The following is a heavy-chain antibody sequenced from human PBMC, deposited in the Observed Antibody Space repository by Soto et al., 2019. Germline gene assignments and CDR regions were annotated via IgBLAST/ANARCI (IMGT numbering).Heavy chain of an antibody. Sequence: QVQLQESGPGLVQPSETLSLTCTVSSGSISSYYWSWIRQPPGKGLEWIGWIHYSGSTNYNPSLKSRVTMSIDTSENQFSLKLSSVTAADTAVYYCTRDRSDSGSEDSWGQGTLVTVSS. CDR1: SGSISSYY. D-gene: IGHD3-10*01. CDR2: IHYSGST. V-gene: IGHV4-59*01. CDR3: TRDRSDSGSEDS. J-gene: IGHJ5*02.